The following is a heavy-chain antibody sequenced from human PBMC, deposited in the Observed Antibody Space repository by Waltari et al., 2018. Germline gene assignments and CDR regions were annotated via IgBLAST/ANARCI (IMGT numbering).Heavy chain of an antibody. CDR3: AGGESGGYIPYFDY. V-gene: IGHV1-18*01. CDR2: IIAYNGDT. D-gene: IGHD5-12*01. J-gene: IGHJ4*02. CDR1: GYTFTSYG. Sequence: QVQLVQSGAEVKKPGASVKVSCKDCGYTFTSYGISWVRQAPGKGVEWMGWIIAYNGDTNYAQNLQGRVTMTSDTSTSTAYMELRSLRSDDTAVYYCAGGESGGYIPYFDYWCQGTLVTVSS.